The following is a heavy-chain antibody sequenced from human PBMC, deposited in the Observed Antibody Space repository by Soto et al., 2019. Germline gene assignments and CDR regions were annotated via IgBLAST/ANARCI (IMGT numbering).Heavy chain of an antibody. CDR2: MYNTGST. CDR3: ARDLWGYCGTDCYPLDV. D-gene: IGHD2-21*02. V-gene: IGHV4-59*01. CDR1: GGSISGYY. Sequence: PSETLSLTCTVSGGSISGYYWSWLRQPPGKGLEWIGYMYNTGSTVYNPSFKSRVTISVDTSKSQLSLRLNSVTAADTAVYYCARDLWGYCGTDCYPLDVWGQGTTVTV. J-gene: IGHJ6*02.